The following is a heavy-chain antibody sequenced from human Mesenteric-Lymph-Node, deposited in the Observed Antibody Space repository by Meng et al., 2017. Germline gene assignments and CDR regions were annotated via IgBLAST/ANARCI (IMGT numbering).Heavy chain of an antibody. CDR2: IFWDGGGT. D-gene: IGHD4-23*01. J-gene: IGHJ6*02. Sequence: GGSLKISCLLSGFTYHDYAMHWVRQVPGKGLEWVSGIFWDGGGTGYADPVKGRFTISRDNAKNSLYLQMNSLRAEDTAVYYCARWGGTVVTPMGDYYYGMDVWGQGTTVTVSS. CDR3: ARWGGTVVTPMGDYYYGMDV. V-gene: IGHV3-20*04. CDR1: GFTYHDYA.